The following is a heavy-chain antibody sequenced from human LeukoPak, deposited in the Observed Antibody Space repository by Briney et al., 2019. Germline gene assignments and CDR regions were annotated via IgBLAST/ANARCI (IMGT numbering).Heavy chain of an antibody. CDR1: EFSFSSYS. D-gene: IGHD6-6*01. V-gene: IGHV3-48*01. CDR2: ITSDSTT. CDR3: ASEDSSYNY. Sequence: GGSLRLSCAASEFSFSSYSMNWVRQAPGKGLEWVSYITSDSTTYYADSVKGRFTISRDNAKNSLYLQMNSLRAEDTAVYYCASEDSSYNYWGQGTLVTVSS. J-gene: IGHJ4*02.